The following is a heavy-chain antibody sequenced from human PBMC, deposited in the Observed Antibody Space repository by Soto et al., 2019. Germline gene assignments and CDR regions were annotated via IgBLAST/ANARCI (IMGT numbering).Heavy chain of an antibody. D-gene: IGHD1-26*01. CDR2: ISTYNGDT. CDR1: GYTFTTSG. Sequence: QVQLVQSGPEVKKPGASVKVSCEASGYTFTTSGISWVRQAPGQGLEWMGWISTYNGDTNSAQKFQGRVNMTADTSTCTVYMELMSLKSDDTAVYYCARQGSWPYYYYGLDVWGQGTTVTVSS. J-gene: IGHJ6*02. V-gene: IGHV1-18*01. CDR3: ARQGSWPYYYYGLDV.